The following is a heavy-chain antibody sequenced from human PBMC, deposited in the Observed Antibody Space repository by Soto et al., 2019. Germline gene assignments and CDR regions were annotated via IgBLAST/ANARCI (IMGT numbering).Heavy chain of an antibody. Sequence: ASVKVSCKAIGYSFTSHYMHWVRQAPGQGLEWMGTIYPGGVNVAYAQKFEGRVTITRDTSASTAYMELSSLRSEDTAVYYCARVLSYYNWFDPWGQGTLVTISS. D-gene: IGHD3-10*01. CDR3: ARVLSYYNWFDP. J-gene: IGHJ5*02. CDR1: GYSFTSHY. CDR2: IYPGGVNV. V-gene: IGHV1-46*01.